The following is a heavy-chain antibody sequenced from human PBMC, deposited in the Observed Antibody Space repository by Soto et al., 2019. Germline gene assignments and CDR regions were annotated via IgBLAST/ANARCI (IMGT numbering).Heavy chain of an antibody. V-gene: IGHV4-31*03. D-gene: IGHD6-6*01. CDR1: GASIRSTDYY. J-gene: IGHJ4*02. Sequence: SETLSLTCTVSGASIRSTDYYWSWIRQHPGKGLEWIGYIYYSGSTYYNPSIKSRVTISVDTSKNQFSLKLSSVTAADTAVYYCARDGGVGRQLAPSGYFDYWGQGTLVTVSS. CDR2: IYYSGST. CDR3: ARDGGVGRQLAPSGYFDY.